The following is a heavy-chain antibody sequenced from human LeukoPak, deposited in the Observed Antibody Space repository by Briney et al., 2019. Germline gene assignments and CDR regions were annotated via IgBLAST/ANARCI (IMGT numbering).Heavy chain of an antibody. Sequence: PGGSLRLSCAASGFTFSSYSMNWVRQAPGKGLEWVSSISSSSSYIYYADSVKGRFTISRDNAKNALYLQMNSLRAEDTAVYYCARASNPRIQLWLTDYFDYWGQGTLVTVSS. V-gene: IGHV3-21*01. CDR1: GFTFSSYS. CDR3: ARASNPRIQLWLTDYFDY. CDR2: ISSSSSYI. D-gene: IGHD5-18*01. J-gene: IGHJ4*02.